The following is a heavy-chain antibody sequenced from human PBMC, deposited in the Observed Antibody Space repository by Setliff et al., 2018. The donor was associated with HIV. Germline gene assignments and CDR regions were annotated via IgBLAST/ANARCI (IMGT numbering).Heavy chain of an antibody. CDR3: AIDSVGRSSLPEPFDL. D-gene: IGHD6-13*01. J-gene: IGHJ3*01. CDR2: ISHIIGIP. Sequence: ASVKVSCKASGDTFSTFSISWVRQAPGQGLEWMGGISHIIGIPNYAQKFQGILTITTDESTTTAYMELSSLRSDDTAVYYCAIDSVGRSSLPEPFDLWGQGTMVTVSS. CDR1: GDTFSTFS. V-gene: IGHV1-69*05.